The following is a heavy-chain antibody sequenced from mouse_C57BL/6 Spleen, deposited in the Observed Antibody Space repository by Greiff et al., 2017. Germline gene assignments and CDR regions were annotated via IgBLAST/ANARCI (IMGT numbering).Heavy chain of an antibody. CDR1: GYTFTDYY. J-gene: IGHJ3*01. CDR3: ARDYGSSAWFAY. CDR2: IYPGSGNT. V-gene: IGHV1-76*01. D-gene: IGHD1-1*01. Sequence: VKLQESGAELVRPGASVKLSCKASGYTFTDYYINWVKQRPGQGLEWIARIYPGSGNTYYNEKFKGKATLTAEKASSTAYMQLSSLTSEDSAVYFCARDYGSSAWFAYWGQGTLVTVSA.